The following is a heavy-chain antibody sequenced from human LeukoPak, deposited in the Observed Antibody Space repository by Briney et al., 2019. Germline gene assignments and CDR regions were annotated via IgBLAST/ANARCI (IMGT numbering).Heavy chain of an antibody. CDR2: ISSSGSTI. V-gene: IGHV3-11*04. CDR1: GFTFSDYY. J-gene: IGHJ4*02. D-gene: IGHD3-22*01. Sequence: PGGSLRLSCAASGFTFSDYYMSWIGQAPGKGLEWVSYISSSGSTIYYAASVKGRFTISRDNAKNSLYLQMNSLRAEDAAVYYCAIDRTYYYDSSGYGYWGQGTLVTVSS. CDR3: AIDRTYYYDSSGYGY.